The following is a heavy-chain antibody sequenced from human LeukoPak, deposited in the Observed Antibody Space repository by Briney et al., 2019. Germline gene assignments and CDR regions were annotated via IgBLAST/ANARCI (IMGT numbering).Heavy chain of an antibody. D-gene: IGHD3-22*01. CDR3: AVYYYDSRGYLFDY. J-gene: IGHJ4*02. Sequence: PSETLSLTCTVSGGSISSGNYYWSWIRQPAGKGLEWIGRIYASGSTNYNPSLKSRVTISVDTSKNQFSLKLSSVTAADTAVCYCAVYYYDSRGYLFDYWGQGTLVTVSS. CDR2: IYASGST. V-gene: IGHV4-61*02. CDR1: GGSISSGNYY.